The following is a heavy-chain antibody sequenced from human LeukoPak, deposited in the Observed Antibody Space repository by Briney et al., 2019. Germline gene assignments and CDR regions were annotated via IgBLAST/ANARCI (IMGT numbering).Heavy chain of an antibody. D-gene: IGHD4-17*01. CDR1: GYRLTEFP. CDR2: FDREDDET. J-gene: IGHJ4*02. CDR3: AREPGHYGDSGFDY. V-gene: IGHV1-24*01. Sequence: ASVKVSCKVSGYRLTEFPMHWVRQVPGKGLEWLGGFDREDDETIYAQKFQGRLTLTEDTSSDTSYMELRSLGSEDTAVYFCAREPGHYGDSGFDYWAQGTLLTVSS.